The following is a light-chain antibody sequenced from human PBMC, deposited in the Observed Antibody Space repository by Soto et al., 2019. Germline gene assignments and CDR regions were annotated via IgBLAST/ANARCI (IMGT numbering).Light chain of an antibody. V-gene: IGKV3-20*01. CDR3: QQYGSSPGT. CDR1: QSVSSSY. J-gene: IGKJ1*01. Sequence: EIVLTQSPGTLSLSPGERATLSCRASQSVSSSYLAWYQQKPGQAPRLLIYGASSRATGIPDRFSGCGSGTDFTLTISRLEPEDFAVYYCQQYGSSPGTFGRGTKVEIK. CDR2: GAS.